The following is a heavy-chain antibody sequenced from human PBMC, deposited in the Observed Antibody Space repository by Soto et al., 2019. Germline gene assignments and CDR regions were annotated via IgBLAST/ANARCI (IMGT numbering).Heavy chain of an antibody. Sequence: GESLKISCKTSGYSFTSYWVTWVRQMPGKGLEWMGRIDPSDSSTNYSPSFRGHATVSADRSISTPYLQWSSLKASDTAIYYCARGVKMATVRKYYFDYWGQGTLVTVSS. D-gene: IGHD4-4*01. CDR1: GYSFTSYW. V-gene: IGHV5-10-1*01. J-gene: IGHJ4*02. CDR3: ARGVKMATVRKYYFDY. CDR2: IDPSDSST.